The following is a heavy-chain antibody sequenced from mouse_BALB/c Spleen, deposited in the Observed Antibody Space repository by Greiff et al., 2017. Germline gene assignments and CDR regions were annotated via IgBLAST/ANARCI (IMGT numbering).Heavy chain of an antibody. CDR1: GFTFSSFG. Sequence: EVNLVESGGGLVQPGGSRKLSCAASGFTFSSFGMHWVRQAPEKGLEWVAYISSGSSTIYYADTVKGRFTISRDNPKNTLFLQMTSLRSEDTAMYYCASYYYGSSTWFAYWGQGTLVTVSA. V-gene: IGHV5-17*02. CDR3: ASYYYGSSTWFAY. D-gene: IGHD1-1*01. CDR2: ISSGSSTI. J-gene: IGHJ3*01.